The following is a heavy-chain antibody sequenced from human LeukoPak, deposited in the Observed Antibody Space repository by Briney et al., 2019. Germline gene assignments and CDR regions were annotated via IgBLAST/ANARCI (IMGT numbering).Heavy chain of an antibody. Sequence: GASVKVSCKASGYTFTSYGISWVRQAPGQGLEWMGWISAYNGNTNYAQKLQGRVTMTTDTSTSTAYMELRSLRSDDTAVYYCARDFNGYSGSYYLLGFDFDYWGQGPLVSVSS. V-gene: IGHV1-18*01. D-gene: IGHD1-26*01. CDR3: ARDFNGYSGSYYLLGFDFDY. CDR1: GYTFTSYG. CDR2: ISAYNGNT. J-gene: IGHJ4*02.